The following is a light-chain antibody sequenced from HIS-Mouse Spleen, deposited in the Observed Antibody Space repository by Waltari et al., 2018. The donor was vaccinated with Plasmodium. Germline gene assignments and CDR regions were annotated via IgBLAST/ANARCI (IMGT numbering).Light chain of an antibody. V-gene: IGKV3-15*01. CDR2: GAS. J-gene: IGKJ2*03. Sequence: EIVMTQSPATLSVSPGERATLSCRASQSVSSNLAWYQQKPGQAPRLLIYGASTRATGIPARFSGSGSGTEFTLTISSLQSEDFAVYYCQQYNNWPPRFGQGTKLVIK. CDR3: QQYNNWPPR. CDR1: QSVSSN.